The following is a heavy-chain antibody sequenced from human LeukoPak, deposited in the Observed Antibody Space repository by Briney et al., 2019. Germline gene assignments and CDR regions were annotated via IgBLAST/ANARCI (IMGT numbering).Heavy chain of an antibody. Sequence: GASVKVSCKASGYTFTSYGISWVRQAPGQGIEWMGWISAYNGNTNYAQKLQGRVTMTTDTSTSTAYMELRSLRSDDTAVYYCARDSYYYDSSGYSNWFDPWGQGTLVTVSS. CDR1: GYTFTSYG. V-gene: IGHV1-18*01. CDR3: ARDSYYYDSSGYSNWFDP. CDR2: ISAYNGNT. J-gene: IGHJ5*02. D-gene: IGHD3-22*01.